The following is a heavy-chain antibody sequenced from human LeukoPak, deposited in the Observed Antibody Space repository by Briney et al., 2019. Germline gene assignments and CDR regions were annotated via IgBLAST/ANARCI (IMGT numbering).Heavy chain of an antibody. D-gene: IGHD3-22*01. Sequence: GGSLRLSCAASGFTFTDHWMSWVRQAPGKGLEWVANINEDGSEKYYVDSVKGRFTISRDNAKKSLCLQMNSLRAEDTAVYFCAKRGVVIRVILVGFHKEAYYFDSWGQGALVTVSS. CDR2: INEDGSEK. J-gene: IGHJ4*02. V-gene: IGHV3-7*03. CDR1: GFTFTDHW. CDR3: AKRGVVIRVILVGFHKEAYYFDS.